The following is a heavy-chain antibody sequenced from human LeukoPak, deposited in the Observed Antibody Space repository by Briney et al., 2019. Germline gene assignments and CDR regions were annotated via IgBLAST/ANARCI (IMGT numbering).Heavy chain of an antibody. Sequence: SVKVPCKASGGTFSSYAISWVRQAPGQGLEWMGRIIPIFGTANYAQKFQGRVTITTDEPTSTAYMELSSLRSEDTAVYYCARDQGGYYDSSGYYDYWGQGTLVTVSS. J-gene: IGHJ4*02. CDR1: GGTFSSYA. D-gene: IGHD3-22*01. V-gene: IGHV1-69*05. CDR2: IIPIFGTA. CDR3: ARDQGGYYDSSGYYDY.